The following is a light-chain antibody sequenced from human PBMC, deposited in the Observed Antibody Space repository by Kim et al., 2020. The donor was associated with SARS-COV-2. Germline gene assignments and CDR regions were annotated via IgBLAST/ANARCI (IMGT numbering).Light chain of an antibody. CDR2: DAS. CDR1: QSISNY. J-gene: IGKJ2*03. CDR3: QQRTTWPPYS. V-gene: IGKV3-11*01. Sequence: ESVLTQSPATLSLSPGDRATLSCRASQSISNYLAWYQQKPGQAPRLLIYDASNRATDVPARFSGSGSGTDFTLTISSLEPEDFAVYYCQQRTTWPPYSFGQGTKLEIK.